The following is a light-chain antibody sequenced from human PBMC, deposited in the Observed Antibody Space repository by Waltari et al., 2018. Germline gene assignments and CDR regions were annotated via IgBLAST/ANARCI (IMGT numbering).Light chain of an antibody. Sequence: QSVVTQPPSASGTPGQRVTISCSWSRSHIGDNNVYWYQQVPGTAPKLLVHTNNERPSGVPARFTGSKSGTSASLAIYGLRSEDEADYYCASWDDKLNAWVIGGGTRLTVL. CDR3: ASWDDKLNAWV. CDR2: TNN. J-gene: IGLJ3*02. CDR1: RSHIGDNN. V-gene: IGLV1-47*01.